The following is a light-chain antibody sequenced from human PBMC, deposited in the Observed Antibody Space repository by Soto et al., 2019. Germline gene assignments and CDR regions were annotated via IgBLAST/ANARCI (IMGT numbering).Light chain of an antibody. CDR2: EVN. CDR3: CSFTSSSTYV. Sequence: QSALTQPASVSGSPGQSITISCNGTSSYVGGSKYVSWYQQHPGKAPKLMIYEVNNRPSGVSSRFSGSKSGNTASLTISGIQAEDETDYYCCSFTSSSTYVFGTATKLTVL. J-gene: IGLJ1*01. CDR1: SSYVGGSKY. V-gene: IGLV2-14*01.